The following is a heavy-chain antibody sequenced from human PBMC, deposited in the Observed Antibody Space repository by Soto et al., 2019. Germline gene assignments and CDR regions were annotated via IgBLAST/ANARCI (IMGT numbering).Heavy chain of an antibody. V-gene: IGHV1-18*01. Sequence: QVQLVQSGSEVKKPGASVQVSCKASGYTFTRFGINWVRQAPGQGLEWMGWTSANTGNTNYAQKLQGRVTMTIDTSTTTAFMELRSLRSDDTDVYYCARGDSITDEKWGQGTLVTVSS. D-gene: IGHD3-22*01. CDR2: TSANTGNT. CDR1: GYTFTRFG. J-gene: IGHJ4*02. CDR3: ARGDSITDEK.